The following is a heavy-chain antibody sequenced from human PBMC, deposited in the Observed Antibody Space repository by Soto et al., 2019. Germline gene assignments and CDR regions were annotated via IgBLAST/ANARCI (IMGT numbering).Heavy chain of an antibody. CDR1: GGSVNSGSYY. CDR2: IFYSGGT. Sequence: PSETLSLTCTVSGGSVNSGSYYWTWIRQSPGKGLEWIGHIFYSGGTSYNPSLKSRVTMSIDTSKNQFSLRLSSVTAADTAVYYCARDGGYSSGWFSYWGKGTLVTVSS. CDR3: ARDGGYSSGWFSY. J-gene: IGHJ4*02. D-gene: IGHD6-19*01. V-gene: IGHV4-61*01.